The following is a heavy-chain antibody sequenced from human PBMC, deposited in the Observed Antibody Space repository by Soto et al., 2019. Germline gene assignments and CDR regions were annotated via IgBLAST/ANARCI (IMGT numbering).Heavy chain of an antibody. CDR2: IYLGDSDT. CDR3: ANQRYDFGTRDV. V-gene: IGHV5-51*01. D-gene: IGHD3-3*01. Sequence: PVVSLKISCKGAGDSFTSYWIGWVRQMSGKSLVWMGIIYLGDSDTRYIPSFQVHVTISAYKSTTTAYLHWSSLKASDTAMYYFANQRYDFGTRDVWDQETPLTVSS. CDR1: GDSFTSYW. J-gene: IGHJ6*02.